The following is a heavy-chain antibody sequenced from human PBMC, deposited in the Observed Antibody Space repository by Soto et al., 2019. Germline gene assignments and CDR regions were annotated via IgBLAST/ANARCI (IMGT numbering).Heavy chain of an antibody. CDR2: IIPIFRTA. CDR1: GGTFSTYT. J-gene: IGHJ6*01. D-gene: IGHD2-2*01. CDR3: ARRYCISTSCHYYGMDV. Sequence: QVQLVQSGAAVKKPGSSVKVSCKASGGTFSTYTVSWVRQAPGQGLEWMGGIIPIFRTANYAQKFQGRVTVTADESTSKAYMELSSLRSEDTAVYYCARRYCISTSCHYYGMDVWGQGTTVTVSS. V-gene: IGHV1-69*12.